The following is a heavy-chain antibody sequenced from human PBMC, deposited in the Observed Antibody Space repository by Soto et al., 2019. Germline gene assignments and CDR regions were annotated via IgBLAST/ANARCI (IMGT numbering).Heavy chain of an antibody. D-gene: IGHD3-10*01. CDR2: MHPDATKI. CDR3: VRDPDHGALDY. Sequence: EAQLVESGGGLAQPGGSLRLSCIASGFNFRESWMAWVRQAPGEGLEWVALMHPDATKIVLLDSVRGRFTISRDNAKNSLYLQMNGLREDDTAVYYCVRDPDHGALDYWGRGTLVTVSS. CDR1: GFNFRESW. V-gene: IGHV3-7*04. J-gene: IGHJ4*02.